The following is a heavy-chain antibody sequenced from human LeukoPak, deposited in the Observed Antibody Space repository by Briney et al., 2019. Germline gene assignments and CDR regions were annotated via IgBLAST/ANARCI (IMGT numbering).Heavy chain of an antibody. V-gene: IGHV6-1*01. D-gene: IGHD2-2*01. CDR2: TYYRSTWYN. CDR1: GDSVSSNSVT. J-gene: IGHJ5*02. Sequence: SQTLSLTCAISGDSVSSNSVTWNWIRQSPSRGLEWLGRTYYRSTWYNDYAVSVRGRITVNPDTSKTQFSLHLNSVTPEDTAVYYCARRLTQYDCFDPWGQGILVTVSS. CDR3: ARRLTQYDCFDP.